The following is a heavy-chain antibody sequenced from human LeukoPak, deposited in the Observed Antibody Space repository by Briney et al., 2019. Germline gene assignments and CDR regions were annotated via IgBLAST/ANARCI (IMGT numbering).Heavy chain of an antibody. D-gene: IGHD6-13*01. Sequence: GGSLRLSCAASGFTFSSYGIHWVRQAPGKGREGVADVTSDGSNKYYADPVKGRFTISRDTSKNMVYLQMNSLGAEDTAVYYCARGYSSSWLGYFDYWGQGTLVTVSS. V-gene: IGHV3-30*03. CDR3: ARGYSSSWLGYFDY. CDR1: GFTFSSYG. J-gene: IGHJ4*02. CDR2: VTSDGSNK.